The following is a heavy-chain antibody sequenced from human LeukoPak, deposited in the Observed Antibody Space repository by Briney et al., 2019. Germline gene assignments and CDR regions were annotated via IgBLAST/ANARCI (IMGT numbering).Heavy chain of an antibody. D-gene: IGHD3-9*01. Sequence: GGSLRLSCEGSAFIFSGHWMNWVRQTPGKGLEWVASIKEDGSERQYVDSVKGRFSISRDNTKGSLFLQLNSLRAEDTAVYYCARDQPYDILTGYPDYWGQGTLVTVSS. CDR1: AFIFSGHW. CDR2: IKEDGSER. J-gene: IGHJ4*02. V-gene: IGHV3-7*03. CDR3: ARDQPYDILTGYPDY.